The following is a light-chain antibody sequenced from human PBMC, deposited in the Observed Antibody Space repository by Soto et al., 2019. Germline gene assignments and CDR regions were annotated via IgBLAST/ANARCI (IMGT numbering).Light chain of an antibody. Sequence: DLQMTQSPSALSASVGDRVTITCRASQTISTYLNWYQQKPGKAPKLLIYAASTLQSGVPSRFSGSGSGTDFTLTISSLQPEDFATYYCQQSLGIPYTFGQGTMLEIK. CDR1: QTISTY. CDR2: AAS. J-gene: IGKJ2*01. V-gene: IGKV1-39*01. CDR3: QQSLGIPYT.